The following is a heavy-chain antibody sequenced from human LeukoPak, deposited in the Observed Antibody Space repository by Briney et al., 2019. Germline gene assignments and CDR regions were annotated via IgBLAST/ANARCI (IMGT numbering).Heavy chain of an antibody. CDR2: IKQDGSEK. V-gene: IGHV3-7*01. CDR1: GFTFDDYG. J-gene: IGHJ4*02. CDR3: ARDIGIYYDSSGYGRWDY. Sequence: GGSLRLSCAASGFTFDDYGMSWVRQAPGKGLEWVANIKQDGSEKYYVDSVKGRFTISRDNAKNSLYLQMNSLRAEDTAVYYCARDIGIYYDSSGYGRWDYWGQGTLVTVSS. D-gene: IGHD3-22*01.